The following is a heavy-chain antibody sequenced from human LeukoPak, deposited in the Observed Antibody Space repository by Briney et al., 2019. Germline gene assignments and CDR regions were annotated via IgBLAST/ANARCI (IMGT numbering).Heavy chain of an antibody. D-gene: IGHD3-9*01. CDR3: ARPVLRYFDWLTRSGGHWYFDL. Sequence: PSETLSLTCAVYGGSVSGYYWSWIRQPPGKGLEWIGEINHSGCTNYNPSLKSRVTISVDTSKNQFSLKLSSVTAADTAVYYCARPVLRYFDWLTRSGGHWYFDLWGRGTLVTVSS. CDR2: INHSGCT. J-gene: IGHJ2*01. CDR1: GGSVSGYY. V-gene: IGHV4-34*01.